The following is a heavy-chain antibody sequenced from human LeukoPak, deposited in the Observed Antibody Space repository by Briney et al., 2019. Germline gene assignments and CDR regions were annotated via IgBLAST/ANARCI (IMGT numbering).Heavy chain of an antibody. V-gene: IGHV3-66*01. CDR3: ARSGGGIVVVLDY. Sequence: PGGSLRLSCAASGFTVSSNYMSWVRQAPGKGLEWVSVIYSGGSTYYADSVKGRFTISRDNSKNTLYLQMNSLRAEDTAVYYCARSGGGIVVVLDYWGRGTLVTVSS. J-gene: IGHJ4*02. CDR2: IYSGGST. CDR1: GFTVSSNY. D-gene: IGHD2-15*01.